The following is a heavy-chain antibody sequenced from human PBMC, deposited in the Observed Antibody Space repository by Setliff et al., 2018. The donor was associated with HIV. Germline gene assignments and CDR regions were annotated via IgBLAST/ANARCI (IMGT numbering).Heavy chain of an antibody. V-gene: IGHV4-39*07. J-gene: IGHJ2*01. CDR1: GGSISSDSYY. CDR2: IYYSGST. D-gene: IGHD3-3*01. Sequence: SETLSLTCDVSGGSISSDSYYWAWIRQPPGKGLEWIGTIYYSGSTHYDPSLKSRLTISVDMSKNQLSLKLSSVTAADTAVYYCLLWTGYYTYWFFDLWGRGALVTVSS. CDR3: LLWTGYYTYWFFDL.